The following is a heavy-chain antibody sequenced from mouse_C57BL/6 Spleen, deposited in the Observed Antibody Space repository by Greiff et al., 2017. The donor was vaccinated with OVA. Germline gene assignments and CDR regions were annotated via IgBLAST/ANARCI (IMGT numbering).Heavy chain of an antibody. J-gene: IGHJ2*01. CDR1: GYTSTSYW. CDR3: TRYYGRRVYYFDY. Sequence: EVQLVESGTVLARPGASVKMSCKTSGYTSTSYWMHWVKQRPGQGLEWIGAIYPGNSDTSYNQKFKGKAKLTAVTSASTAYMELSSLTNEDSAVYYCTRYYGRRVYYFDYWGQGTTLTVSS. D-gene: IGHD1-1*01. CDR2: IYPGNSDT. V-gene: IGHV1-5*01.